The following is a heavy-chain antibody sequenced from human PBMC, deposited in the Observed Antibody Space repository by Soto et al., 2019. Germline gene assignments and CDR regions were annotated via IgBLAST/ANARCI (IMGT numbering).Heavy chain of an antibody. CDR3: ATDPKNPYSRTGGYFDY. Sequence: GPSVEVSCEVSGYTLTELSMHWVRQAPGKGLEWMGGFDPEDGETIYAQKFQGRVTMTEDTSTDTAYMELSSLRSEDTAVYYCATDPKNPYSRTGGYFDYWGQGTLVTVSS. CDR2: FDPEDGET. V-gene: IGHV1-24*01. D-gene: IGHD6-13*01. J-gene: IGHJ4*02. CDR1: GYTLTELS.